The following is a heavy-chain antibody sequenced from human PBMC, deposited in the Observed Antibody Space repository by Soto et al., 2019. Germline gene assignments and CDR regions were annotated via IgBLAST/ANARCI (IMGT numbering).Heavy chain of an antibody. CDR1: GFTFSVYV. D-gene: IGHD5-18*01. CDR2: ISYDGTNK. CDR3: ARDPSYGPYYYGMDV. J-gene: IGHJ6*02. Sequence: QVQLVESGGGVVQPGRSLRLSCAVSGFTFSVYVMHWVRQAPGKGLEWVAIISYDGTNKYYADSVKGRFTISRDNSXXTLYLLMNSLRAEDTAVYYCARDPSYGPYYYGMDVWGQGTTVTVSS. V-gene: IGHV3-30-3*01.